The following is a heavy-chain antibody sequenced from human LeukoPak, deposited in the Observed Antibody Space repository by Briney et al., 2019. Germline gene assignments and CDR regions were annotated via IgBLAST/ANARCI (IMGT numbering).Heavy chain of an antibody. D-gene: IGHD1-26*01. Sequence: GGSLRLSCAASGFTFDDYGMSWVRQAPGKGLEWVSGISWNGGSTGYADSVKGRFTISRDNAKNSLYLQMNSLRAEDTALYYCARAVGATRIGYYYYYMDVWGKGTTVTVSS. J-gene: IGHJ6*03. V-gene: IGHV3-20*04. CDR1: GFTFDDYG. CDR2: ISWNGGST. CDR3: ARAVGATRIGYYYYYMDV.